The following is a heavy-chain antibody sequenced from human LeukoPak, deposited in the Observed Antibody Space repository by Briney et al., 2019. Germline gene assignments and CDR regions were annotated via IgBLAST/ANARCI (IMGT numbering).Heavy chain of an antibody. Sequence: GGSLRLSCAASGFTVSSNSTSWVRQAPGKGLEWVSVIYSGGRTYHADSVKGRFTISRDNSKNTLYLQMNSLRAEDTAVYYCARDVGWNYFDYWGQGTLVTVSS. CDR2: IYSGGRT. V-gene: IGHV3-66*01. D-gene: IGHD6-19*01. CDR1: GFTVSSNS. J-gene: IGHJ4*02. CDR3: ARDVGWNYFDY.